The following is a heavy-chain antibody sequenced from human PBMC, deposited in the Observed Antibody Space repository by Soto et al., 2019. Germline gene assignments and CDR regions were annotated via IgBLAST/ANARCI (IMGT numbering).Heavy chain of an antibody. V-gene: IGHV1-18*01. CDR1: GYTFTSYG. CDR2: ISAYNGNT. J-gene: IGHJ4*02. Sequence: ASVKVSCKASGYTFTSYGISWVRQAPGQGLEWMGWISAYNGNTNYAQKLQGRVTMTTDTSTSTAYMELRSLRSDDTAVYYCAKSRTYCSGGSCYFGYFDYWGQGTLVTVS. D-gene: IGHD2-15*01. CDR3: AKSRTYCSGGSCYFGYFDY.